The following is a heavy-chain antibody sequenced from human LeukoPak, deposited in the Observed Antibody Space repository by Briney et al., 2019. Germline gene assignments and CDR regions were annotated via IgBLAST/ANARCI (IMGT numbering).Heavy chain of an antibody. D-gene: IGHD1-26*01. J-gene: IGHJ5*02. CDR3: ARHAIYSGDYSFWFNP. Sequence: SQTLSLTCTVSGGSISSGDFYWSWIRQHPGKGLEWIGYIYYSGTTYYSPSLKSRVTISLDTTKNQVSLRLSSVTAADTAVYYCARHAIYSGDYSFWFNPWGLGTLVTVSS. CDR2: IYYSGTT. CDR1: GGSISSGDFY. V-gene: IGHV4-31*03.